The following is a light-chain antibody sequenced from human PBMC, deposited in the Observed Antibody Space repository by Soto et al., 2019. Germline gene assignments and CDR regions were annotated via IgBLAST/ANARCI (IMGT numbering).Light chain of an antibody. CDR3: SSYAGSNNLVV. CDR1: TRDVGGYNY. CDR2: EVT. V-gene: IGLV2-8*01. J-gene: IGLJ2*01. Sequence: QSVLTQPPSASGSPGQSVTISCTGTTRDVGGYNYVSWYQQHPGKAPKLMIYEVTKRPSGVPDRFSGSKSGNTASLTVSGLQAEYEADYYCSSYAGSNNLVVFGGGTKLTVL.